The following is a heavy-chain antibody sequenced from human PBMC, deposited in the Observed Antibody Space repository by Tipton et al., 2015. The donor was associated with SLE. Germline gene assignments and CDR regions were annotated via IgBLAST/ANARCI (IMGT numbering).Heavy chain of an antibody. CDR1: GISFNYHA. CDR3: SGSTGYYYGMDV. CDR2: IFSGGST. J-gene: IGHJ6*02. Sequence: SLRLSCAASGISFNYHAMTWVRQAPGKKVEWVSVIFSGGSTYYADSVKGRFSISRDNSKSTVYLQMNSLRAEDMAVYYCSGSTGYYYGMDVWGQGTTITVSS. V-gene: IGHV3-23*03. D-gene: IGHD3-10*01.